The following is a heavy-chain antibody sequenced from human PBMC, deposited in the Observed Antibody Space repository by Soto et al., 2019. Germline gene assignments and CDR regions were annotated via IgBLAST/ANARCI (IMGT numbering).Heavy chain of an antibody. CDR2: ISGSGFKK. CDR3: AKNQGVELVPLATVDWFDP. Sequence: SLILSCAASGFNFENFGMSWVRQAPGKGLEWISSISGSGFKKYYADSVKGRFTISRDNSKSTVYLELNNLSAEDTAVYHCAKNQGVELVPLATVDWFDPWGQGSVVTVS. CDR1: GFNFENFG. D-gene: IGHD1-26*01. V-gene: IGHV3-23*01. J-gene: IGHJ5*02.